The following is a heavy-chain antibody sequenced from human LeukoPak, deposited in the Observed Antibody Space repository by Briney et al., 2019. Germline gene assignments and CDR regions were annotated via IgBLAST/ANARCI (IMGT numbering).Heavy chain of an antibody. CDR2: IKSKTEGGTT. V-gene: IGHV3-15*01. CDR3: TTTYIVASTRKFGDY. J-gene: IGHJ4*02. D-gene: IGHD5-12*01. Sequence: GGSLRLSCAASGFIFSNAWMKWVRQAPGKWLEWVGRIKSKTEGGTTDYAAPVKGRFTISRDDSQNTVDLQISSLTAEYTAMYFCTTTYIVASTRKFGDYWGQGTLVVVSS. CDR1: GFIFSNAW.